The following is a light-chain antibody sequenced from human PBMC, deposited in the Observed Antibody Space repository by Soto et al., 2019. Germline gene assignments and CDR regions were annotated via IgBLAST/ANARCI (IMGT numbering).Light chain of an antibody. CDR1: QTISSN. CDR3: QQYNNWPPFT. Sequence: DIVITHSPATLSVSPGERATLSCRSSQTISSNLAWYQQKPGQTPRLLIYGASTRAAGIPARFSGSGSGTDFTLTITSLQSEDFAVYYCQQYNNWPPFTLGPGTKVDIK. V-gene: IGKV3-15*01. CDR2: GAS. J-gene: IGKJ3*01.